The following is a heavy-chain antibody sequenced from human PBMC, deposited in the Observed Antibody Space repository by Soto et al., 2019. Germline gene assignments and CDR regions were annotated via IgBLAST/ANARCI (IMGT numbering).Heavy chain of an antibody. V-gene: IGHV3-23*01. J-gene: IGHJ4*02. CDR2: VTGSTGTT. CDR3: AKWAGFGNL. D-gene: IGHD4-4*01. CDR1: GFTFSSYG. Sequence: EVQLLESGGGLVQPGGSLRLSCAASGFTFSSYGITWVRQAPGKGLEWVSGVTGSTGTTHYADSVKGRFTISRDNSKNTVYLQMNSLRAEDTAVYYCAKWAGFGNLWGQGPLVTVSS.